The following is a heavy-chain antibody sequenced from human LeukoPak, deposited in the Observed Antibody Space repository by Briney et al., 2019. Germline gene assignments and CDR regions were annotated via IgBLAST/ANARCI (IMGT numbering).Heavy chain of an antibody. CDR3: ARHPRYCSSTSCYGYFDY. CDR2: IYYSGST. D-gene: IGHD2-2*01. J-gene: IGHJ4*02. V-gene: IGHV4-39*01. Sequence: SETLSLTCTVPGGSISSSSYYWGWIRQPPGKGLEWIGSIYYSGSTYYNPSLKSRVTISVDTSKNQFSLKLSSVTAADTAVYYCARHPRYCSSTSCYGYFDYWGQGTLVTVSS. CDR1: GGSISSSSYY.